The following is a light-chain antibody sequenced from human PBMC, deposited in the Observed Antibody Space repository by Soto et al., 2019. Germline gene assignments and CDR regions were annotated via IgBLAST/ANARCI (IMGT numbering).Light chain of an antibody. CDR1: QSVTTN. CDR2: GAS. V-gene: IGKV3D-15*01. CDR3: QQYNNWPPIT. Sequence: VMTQSPGTLAVSPGARATLSCRASQSVTTNVAWYQQIPGQAPRLLIYGASTRATGIPARFSGSGSGTEFTLTISSLQSEDSAVYYCQQYNNWPPITFGQGTRLEIK. J-gene: IGKJ5*01.